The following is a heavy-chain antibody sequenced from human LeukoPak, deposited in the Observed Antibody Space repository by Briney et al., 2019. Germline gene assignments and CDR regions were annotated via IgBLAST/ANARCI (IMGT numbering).Heavy chain of an antibody. CDR3: ASCGGDCSYHAFDI. CDR2: ISGSSSKI. Sequence: GGSLRLSCAASGFIFSNYNMNWVRQAPGKGLEWVSFISGSSSKIYYADSVKGRFTISRDNSKNTLYLQMNSLRAEDTAVYYCASCGGDCSYHAFDIWGQGTMVTVSS. CDR1: GFIFSNYN. D-gene: IGHD2-21*02. J-gene: IGHJ3*02. V-gene: IGHV3-21*01.